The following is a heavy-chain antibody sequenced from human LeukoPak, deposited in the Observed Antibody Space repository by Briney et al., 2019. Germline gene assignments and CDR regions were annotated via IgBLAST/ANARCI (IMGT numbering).Heavy chain of an antibody. V-gene: IGHV3-23*01. J-gene: IGHJ4*02. CDR2: ISGSGGST. Sequence: GGTLRLSCAASGFTFSSYGMSWVRQAPGKGLEWVSAISGSGGSTYYADSVKGRFTISRDNSKNTLYLQMNGLRAEDTAVYYCAKAGITMVRGVLDYWGQGTLVTVSS. D-gene: IGHD3-10*01. CDR3: AKAGITMVRGVLDY. CDR1: GFTFSSYG.